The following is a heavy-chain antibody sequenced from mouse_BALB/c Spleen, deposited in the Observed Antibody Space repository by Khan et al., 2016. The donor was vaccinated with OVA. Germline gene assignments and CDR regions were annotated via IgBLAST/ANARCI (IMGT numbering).Heavy chain of an antibody. D-gene: IGHD1-1*01. CDR2: ITPRSYST. J-gene: IGHJ4*01. Sequence: QVQLQQSGAELARPGASVKLSCKASGYTFTSYTIHWIKQWPGQGLEWIGYITPRSYSTNSNQKFNGKSTLTTDKSSSTAYMQLTSLSSEDSAVYYFSRRTSLYSIDYWGQGTSVTVSS. CDR3: SRRTSLYSIDY. V-gene: IGHV1-4*01. CDR1: GYTFTSYT.